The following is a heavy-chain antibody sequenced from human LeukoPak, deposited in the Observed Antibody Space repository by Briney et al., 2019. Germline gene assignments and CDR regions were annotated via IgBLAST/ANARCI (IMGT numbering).Heavy chain of an antibody. CDR2: IYYTGST. V-gene: IGHV4-59*11. CDR1: GVSISSHY. CDR3: ASAGNPHYFDF. J-gene: IGHJ4*02. Sequence: SETLSLTCTVSGVSISSHYWSWLRQSPEKGLEWIGNIYYTGSTNYNPSLKSRVAISIDTSKNQFSLTLSSVTAADAAVYYCASAGNPHYFDFWGQGPLVTVSS.